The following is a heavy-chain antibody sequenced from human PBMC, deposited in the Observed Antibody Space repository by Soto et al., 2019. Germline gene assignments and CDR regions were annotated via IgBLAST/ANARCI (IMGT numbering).Heavy chain of an antibody. D-gene: IGHD3-10*01. CDR3: ARGSGSYSYYYYGMDV. CDR1: GFTFSSYS. CDR2: ISSSSSYI. V-gene: IGHV3-21*01. J-gene: IGHJ6*02. Sequence: GGSLRLSCAASGFTFSSYSMNWVRQAPGKGLEWVSSISSSSSYIYYADSVKGRFTISRDNAKNSLYLQMNSLRAEDTAVYYCARGSGSYSYYYYGMDVWGQGTTVPVSS.